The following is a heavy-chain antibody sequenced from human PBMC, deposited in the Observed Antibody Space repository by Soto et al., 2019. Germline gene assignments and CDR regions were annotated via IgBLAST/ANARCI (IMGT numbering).Heavy chain of an antibody. J-gene: IGHJ5*02. CDR3: ARDDYYYGSGTMGGGNWFDP. D-gene: IGHD3-10*01. CDR1: GFTFSSYA. V-gene: IGHV3-30-3*01. CDR2: ISYDGSNK. Sequence: GGSLRLSCAASGFTFSSYAMHWVRQAPGKGLEWVAVISYDGSNKYYADSVKGRFTISRDNSKNTLYLQMNSLRAEDTAVYYCARDDYYYGSGTMGGGNWFDPWGQGTLVTVSS.